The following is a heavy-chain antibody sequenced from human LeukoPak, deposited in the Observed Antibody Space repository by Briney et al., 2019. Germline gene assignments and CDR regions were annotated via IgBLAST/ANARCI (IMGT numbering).Heavy chain of an antibody. CDR2: MNPNSGNT. Sequence: ASVKVSCKASGYTFTSYDISWVRQATGQGLEWMGWMNPNSGNTGYAQKFQGRVTMTRNTSISTAYMELSSLRSEDTAVYYCARGTAAAGMNWFDPWGQGTLVTVSS. D-gene: IGHD6-13*01. CDR3: ARGTAAAGMNWFDP. V-gene: IGHV1-8*01. CDR1: GYTFTSYD. J-gene: IGHJ5*02.